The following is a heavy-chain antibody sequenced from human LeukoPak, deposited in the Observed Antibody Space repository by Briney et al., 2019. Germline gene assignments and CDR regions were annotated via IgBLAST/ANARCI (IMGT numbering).Heavy chain of an antibody. CDR1: GYTFTSYY. Sequence: ASVKVSCKASGYTFTSYYMHWVRQAPGQGLEWMGIINPSGGSTSYAQKFQGRVTMTRDTSTSTVYMELSSLRSEDTAVYYCAREFKYYYDSSGYSRDYWGQGTLVTVSS. J-gene: IGHJ4*02. CDR2: INPSGGST. D-gene: IGHD3-22*01. V-gene: IGHV1-46*01. CDR3: AREFKYYYDSSGYSRDY.